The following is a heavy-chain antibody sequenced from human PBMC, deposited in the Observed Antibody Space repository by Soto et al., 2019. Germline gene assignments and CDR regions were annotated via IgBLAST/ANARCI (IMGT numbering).Heavy chain of an antibody. J-gene: IGHJ4*02. D-gene: IGHD6-19*01. V-gene: IGHV3-33*01. CDR1: GFTFSSYG. CDR2: IWYDGSNK. CDR3: ARVGAVAGYFDY. Sequence: QVQLVESGGGVVQPGRSLRLSCAASGFTFSSYGMHWVRQAPGKGLEWVAVIWYDGSNKCYADSVKGRFTISRDNSKNTLYLQMNSLRAEDTAVYYCARVGAVAGYFDYWGQGTLVTVSS.